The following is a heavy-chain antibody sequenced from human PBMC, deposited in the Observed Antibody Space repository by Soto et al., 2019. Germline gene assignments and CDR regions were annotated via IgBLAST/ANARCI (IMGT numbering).Heavy chain of an antibody. CDR2: INHSGST. CDR1: GGSFSGYY. Sequence: QVQLQQWGAGLLKPSETLSLTCAVYGGSFSGYYWSWIRQPPGKGLEWIGEINHSGSTNYNPSLKSRVTISVDTSKNQFSLKLSSVTAADTALYYCARGRITMVRGVIIPYWYFDLWGRGTLVTVSS. J-gene: IGHJ2*01. D-gene: IGHD3-10*01. V-gene: IGHV4-34*01. CDR3: ARGRITMVRGVIIPYWYFDL.